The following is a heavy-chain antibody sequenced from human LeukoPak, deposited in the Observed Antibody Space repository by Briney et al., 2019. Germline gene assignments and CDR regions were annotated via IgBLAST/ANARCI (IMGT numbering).Heavy chain of an antibody. CDR3: AGGGGGATSGLGRPLEF. Sequence: PGGSLRLSCAASGFTFSSYEMNWVRQAPARGLEWLSYISSSGGTMYYADSVKGRFTISRDNAKNSLYLQMSSLRVEDTAVYYWAGGGGGATSGLGRPLEFRGRSTLVTVSS. J-gene: IGHJ2*01. V-gene: IGHV3-48*03. CDR2: ISSSGGTM. D-gene: IGHD3-16*01. CDR1: GFTFSSYE.